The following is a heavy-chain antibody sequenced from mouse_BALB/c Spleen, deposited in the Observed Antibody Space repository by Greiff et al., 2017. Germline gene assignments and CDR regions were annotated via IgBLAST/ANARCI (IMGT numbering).Heavy chain of an antibody. D-gene: IGHD2-14*01. V-gene: IGHV1S22*01. CDR2: IYPGSGST. CDR1: GYTFTSYW. Sequence: QQPGSELVRPGASVKLSCKASGYTFTSYWMHWVKQRPGQGLEWIGNIYPGSGSTNYDEKFKSKATLTVDTSSSTAYMQLSSLTSEDSAVYYCTRKIGYAMDYWGQGTSVTVSS. J-gene: IGHJ4*01. CDR3: TRKIGYAMDY.